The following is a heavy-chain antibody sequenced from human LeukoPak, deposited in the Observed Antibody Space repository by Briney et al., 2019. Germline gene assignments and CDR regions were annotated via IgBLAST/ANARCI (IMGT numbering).Heavy chain of an antibody. D-gene: IGHD1-26*01. CDR3: ARGSGSEAFDI. Sequence: SETLSLTCTVSGGSLSSGSYYWRWIRQPAGKGLEWIGRIYTSGSTDYNPSLKSRVTISVDTSKNQFSLKLSSVTAADTAVYYCARGSGSEAFDIWGQGTMVTVSS. CDR1: GGSLSSGSYY. V-gene: IGHV4-61*02. J-gene: IGHJ3*02. CDR2: IYTSGST.